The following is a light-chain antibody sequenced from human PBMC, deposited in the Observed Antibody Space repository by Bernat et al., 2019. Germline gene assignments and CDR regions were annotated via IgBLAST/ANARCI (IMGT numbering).Light chain of an antibody. CDR1: QSISSSY. CDR2: GAS. Sequence: EVVLTQSPGTLSLSPGERATLSCRASQSISSSYLAWYQQKPGQAPRLLIYGASSRATGIPDRFSGSGSGTDFTLSISRLEPEEFAVYYWQQDDGSQWTFGQGTKVEIK. J-gene: IGKJ1*01. CDR3: QQDDGSQWT. V-gene: IGKV3-20*01.